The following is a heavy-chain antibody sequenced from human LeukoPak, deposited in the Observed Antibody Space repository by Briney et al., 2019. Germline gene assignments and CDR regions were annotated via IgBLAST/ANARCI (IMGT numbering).Heavy chain of an antibody. CDR2: INHSGST. D-gene: IGHD3-22*01. CDR1: GGSFSGYY. V-gene: IGHV4-34*01. CDR3: ARHGHGRKSSGYGY. J-gene: IGHJ4*02. Sequence: SETLSLTCAVYGGSFSGYYWSWIRQPPGKGLEWIGEINHSGSTNYNPSLKSRVTISVDTSKNQFSLKLSSVTAADTAVYYCARHGHGRKSSGYGYWGQGTLVTVSS.